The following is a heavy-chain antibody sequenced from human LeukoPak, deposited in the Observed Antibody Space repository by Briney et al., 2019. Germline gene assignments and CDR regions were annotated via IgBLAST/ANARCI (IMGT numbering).Heavy chain of an antibody. CDR1: GGSISSYY. CDR2: IYYSVTS. Sequence: SETLSLTCTVSGGSISSYYWSWIRQPPGKGLEWIGYIYYSVTSDYNPSLKSRVTMSVDVSTNQISLKLSSVTAADTAVYYCARGSGGDGSGSLWGRGTLVTVSS. CDR3: ARGSGGDGSGSL. D-gene: IGHD3-10*01. J-gene: IGHJ4*02. V-gene: IGHV4-59*01.